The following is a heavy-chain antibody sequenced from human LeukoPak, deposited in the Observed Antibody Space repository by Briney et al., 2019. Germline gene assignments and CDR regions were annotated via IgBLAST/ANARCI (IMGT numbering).Heavy chain of an antibody. Sequence: GGSLRLSCVASGFTFTSYAMNWVRQAPGKGLEWVSGISGSDASTHYADSVKGRFTISRDNSKNTLYLQMNSLRAEDTAAYYCAKSSSDYYFYYMDVWGKGTTVTVSS. CDR1: GFTFTSYA. D-gene: IGHD6-6*01. V-gene: IGHV3-23*01. CDR2: ISGSDAST. CDR3: AKSSSDYYFYYMDV. J-gene: IGHJ6*03.